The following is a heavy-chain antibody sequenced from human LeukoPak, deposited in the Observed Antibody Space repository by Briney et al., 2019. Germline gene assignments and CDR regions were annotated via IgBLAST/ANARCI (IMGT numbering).Heavy chain of an antibody. D-gene: IGHD6-13*01. CDR1: GGTFSNYA. V-gene: IGHV1-69*05. CDR3: ANLQQLVSGGAFDI. J-gene: IGHJ3*02. CDR2: IIPIFNTT. Sequence: SVKVSCKASGGTFSNYAISWVRQAPGQGLEWMGGIIPIFNTTNYAQKFRGRVTITTDESTSTAYMELSSLRFEDTAVYYCANLQQLVSGGAFDIWGQGTMVTVSS.